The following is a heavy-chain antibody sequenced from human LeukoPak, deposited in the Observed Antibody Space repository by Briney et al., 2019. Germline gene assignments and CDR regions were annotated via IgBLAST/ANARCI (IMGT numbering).Heavy chain of an antibody. CDR2: ISSSGSTI. J-gene: IGHJ4*02. CDR1: GFTFSSYE. V-gene: IGHV3-48*03. Sequence: GGPLRLSCAASGFTFSSYEMNWVRQAPGKGLEWVSHISSSGSTIYYADSVKGRFTISRDNSKNSLYLQMISLRAEDTAVYYCARTVARIGYWGQGALVTVSS. D-gene: IGHD4-23*01. CDR3: ARTVARIGY.